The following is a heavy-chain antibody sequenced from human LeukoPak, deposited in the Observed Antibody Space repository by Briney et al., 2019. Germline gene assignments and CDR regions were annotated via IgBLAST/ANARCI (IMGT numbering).Heavy chain of an antibody. V-gene: IGHV1-69*13. D-gene: IGHD2-2*01. CDR2: IIPIFGTA. CDR1: GYTFTGYY. J-gene: IGHJ6*03. Sequence: ASVKVSCKASGYTFTGYYMHWVRQAPGQGLEWMGGIIPIFGTANYAQKFQGRVTITADESTSTAYMELSSLRSEDTAVYYCARADGYCSSTSCYGYYYYMDVWGKGTTVTVPS. CDR3: ARADGYCSSTSCYGYYYYMDV.